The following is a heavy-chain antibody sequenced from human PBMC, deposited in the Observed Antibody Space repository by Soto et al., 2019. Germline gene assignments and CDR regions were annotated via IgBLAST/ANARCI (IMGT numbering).Heavy chain of an antibody. CDR2: IYYSGST. D-gene: IGHD5-18*01. Sequence: QVQLQESGPGLVKPSETLSLTCTVSGGSISSYYWSWIRQPPGKGLERIGYIYYSGSTNYNPSLKSRVTISVDTSKNQFSLKLSSVTAADTAVYYCAREMVVGYSYGYAGGDNWFDPWGQGTLVTVSS. CDR3: AREMVVGYSYGYAGGDNWFDP. CDR1: GGSISSYY. J-gene: IGHJ5*02. V-gene: IGHV4-59*01.